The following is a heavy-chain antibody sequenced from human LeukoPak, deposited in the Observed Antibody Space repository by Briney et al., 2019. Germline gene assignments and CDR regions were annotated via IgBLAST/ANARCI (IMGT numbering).Heavy chain of an antibody. CDR1: GYTFTGYY. CDR2: IHPNSGGT. D-gene: IGHD6-19*01. Sequence: ASVKVTCKASGYTFTGYYLHWVRQAPGQGLEWMGWIHPNSGGTNYAQKFQGRVTMTRDTSISTAYMELSSLRSDDTAVYYCARLAAVPGWGQGTLVTVSS. CDR3: ARLAAVPG. V-gene: IGHV1-2*02. J-gene: IGHJ1*01.